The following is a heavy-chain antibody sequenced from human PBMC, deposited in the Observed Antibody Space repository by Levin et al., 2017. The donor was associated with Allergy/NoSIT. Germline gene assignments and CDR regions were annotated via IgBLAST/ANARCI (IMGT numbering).Heavy chain of an antibody. J-gene: IGHJ4*02. CDR3: ATNTSGWTFDS. D-gene: IGHD6-19*01. V-gene: IGHV4-39*01. CDR1: GVSISSTTYY. Sequence: SETLSLTCTVSGVSISSTTYYWAWIRQPPGKGLEWIGSIYYSGSTHYSPSLKNRITISVDTSKNQFSLKLNSVTASDTAFYYCATNTSGWTFDSRGQGTLLTVSS. CDR2: IYYSGST.